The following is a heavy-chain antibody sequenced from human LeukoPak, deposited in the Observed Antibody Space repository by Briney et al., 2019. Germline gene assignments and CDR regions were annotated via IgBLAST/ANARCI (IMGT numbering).Heavy chain of an antibody. CDR3: AKDGSYFWSGSLRGWFDP. V-gene: IGHV3-9*01. J-gene: IGHJ5*02. D-gene: IGHD3-3*01. CDR1: GFTFDDYA. CDR2: ISWNSGSI. Sequence: GRSLRLSCAASGFTFDDYAMHWVRQAPGKSLEWVSGISWNSGSIGYADSVKGRFTISRDNAKNSLYLQMNSLRAEDTALYYCAKDGSYFWSGSLRGWFDPWGQGTLVTVS.